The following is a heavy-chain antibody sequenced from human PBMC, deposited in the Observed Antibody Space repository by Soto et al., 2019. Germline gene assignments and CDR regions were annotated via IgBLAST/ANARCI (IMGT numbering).Heavy chain of an antibody. Sequence: GGSLRLSCAASGFTFISYGMYWVRQAPGKGLEWVTGISYDGSNKYYADSVKGRFTISRDNSKNTLYLQMNSLRAEDTAVYYCTKGSYSGIYSDFDYWGQGTLVTVSS. CDR2: ISYDGSNK. D-gene: IGHD1-26*01. CDR1: GFTFISYG. V-gene: IGHV3-30*18. CDR3: TKGSYSGIYSDFDY. J-gene: IGHJ4*02.